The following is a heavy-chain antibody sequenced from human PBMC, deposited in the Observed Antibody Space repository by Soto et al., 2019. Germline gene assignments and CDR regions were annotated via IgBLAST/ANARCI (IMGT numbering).Heavy chain of an antibody. D-gene: IGHD3-22*01. CDR1: GFSLSTTGLG. Sequence: QITLKESGPTLVKPTQTLTLTCTFSGFSLSTTGLGVGWIRQPPGKALEWLGLIYWDDDKRYSPSLESRLTIPKHTSETQVVLRMTNMDPVDTDTYYCARSSCDYDSSGLGFDYWGQGTLVTVSS. J-gene: IGHJ4*02. CDR3: ARSSCDYDSSGLGFDY. CDR2: IYWDDDK. V-gene: IGHV2-5*02.